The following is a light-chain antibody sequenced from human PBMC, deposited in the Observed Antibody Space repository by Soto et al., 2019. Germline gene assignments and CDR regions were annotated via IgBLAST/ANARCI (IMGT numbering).Light chain of an antibody. CDR2: HAP. Sequence: EIVLTQSPATLSFSPRERATLSCRVSQRGSSYFAWYQQNPGQAPRLHIYHAPNRATDIPARFSGSGSGTDFTLTIRSLEPEDFAVYYCQQRSTSPRGTFGKGNKLAIK. J-gene: IGKJ2*02. CDR3: QQRSTSPRGT. V-gene: IGKV3-11*01. CDR1: QRGSSY.